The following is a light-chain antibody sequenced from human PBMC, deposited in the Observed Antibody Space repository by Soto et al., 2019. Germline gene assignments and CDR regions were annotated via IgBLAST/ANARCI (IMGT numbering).Light chain of an antibody. J-gene: IGKJ4*01. V-gene: IGKV3-11*01. CDR2: NTS. CDR1: QSLSRH. Sequence: EIVLTQSPATLSLSPGERATLSCRASQSLSRHLAWYQQIPGQAPRLLIYNTSNRATGIPARFSGSGSGKDFTLTISSLEPEDFAVYYCQQRGDWPPTFGGVTKVEIK. CDR3: QQRGDWPPT.